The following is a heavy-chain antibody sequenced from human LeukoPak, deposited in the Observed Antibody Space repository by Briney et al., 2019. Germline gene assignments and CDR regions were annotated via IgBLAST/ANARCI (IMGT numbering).Heavy chain of an antibody. D-gene: IGHD4-11*01. CDR3: ARGDYSSGMDY. CDR1: GFSLSIYS. V-gene: IGHV3-21*01. Sequence: GGSLRLSCVASGFSLSIYSMNWVRQAPGKGLEWVSSISSSSSIYYADSVKGRCTISRDNSKSSLYLQLTSLTVEDTAVYYCARGDYSSGMDYWGRGTLVTVSS. CDR2: ISSSSSI. J-gene: IGHJ4*02.